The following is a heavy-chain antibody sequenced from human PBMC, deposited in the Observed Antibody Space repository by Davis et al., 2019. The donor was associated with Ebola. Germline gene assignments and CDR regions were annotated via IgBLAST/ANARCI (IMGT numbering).Heavy chain of an antibody. V-gene: IGHV3-48*02. CDR3: ARDLIEGVNWNDFLGGIYYYYGMDV. D-gene: IGHD1-20*01. CDR1: GFTFSSYS. Sequence: GESLKISCAASGFTFSSYSMNWVRQAPGKGLEWVSYISSSSSTIYYADSVKGRFTISRDNAKNSLYLQMNSLRDEDTAVYYCARDLIEGVNWNDFLGGIYYYYGMDVWGKGTSVTVSS. J-gene: IGHJ6*04. CDR2: ISSSSSTI.